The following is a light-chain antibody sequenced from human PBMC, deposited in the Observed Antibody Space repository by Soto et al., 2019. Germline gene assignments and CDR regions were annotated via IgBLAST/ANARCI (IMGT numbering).Light chain of an antibody. V-gene: IGLV2-8*01. CDR1: GSDIGAYNF. Sequence: QSVLAQPPSASGSPGQSVTISCTGSGSDIGAYNFVSWYQQHPGKAPKLMIFGVTERPSGVPDRFSGSKSGNTASLTVSGLQADDEALYYCYSYAGRNIWVFGGGTKLTVL. CDR2: GVT. J-gene: IGLJ3*02. CDR3: YSYAGRNIWV.